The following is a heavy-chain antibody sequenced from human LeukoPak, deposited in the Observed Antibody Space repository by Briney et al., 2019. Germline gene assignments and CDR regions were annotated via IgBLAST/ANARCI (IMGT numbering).Heavy chain of an antibody. V-gene: IGHV4-39*07. J-gene: IGHJ5*02. CDR3: ARDKDFDSKNPYNWFDP. D-gene: IGHD3-9*01. CDR2: IYYSGST. Sequence: PSETLSLTCTVSGGSISSSSYYWGWIRQPPGKGLEWIGSIYYSGSTYYNPSLKSRVTISVDTSKNQFSLKLSSVTAADTAVYYCARDKDFDSKNPYNWFDPWGQGTLVTVSS. CDR1: GGSISSSSYY.